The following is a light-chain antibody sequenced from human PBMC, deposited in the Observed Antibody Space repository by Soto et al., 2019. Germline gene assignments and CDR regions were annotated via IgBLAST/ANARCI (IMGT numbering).Light chain of an antibody. V-gene: IGKV3-20*01. CDR2: EAS. CDR1: QSLSDK. J-gene: IGKJ1*01. Sequence: IVLTQSAGTLSLSPGESATLSCRASQSLSDKLAWYQKNPGQAPRLLIYEASSMATGIPDRFSASGSGTDFTLTISRLEPEDFAVYYWQQYRTFGQGTKVDIK. CDR3: QQYRT.